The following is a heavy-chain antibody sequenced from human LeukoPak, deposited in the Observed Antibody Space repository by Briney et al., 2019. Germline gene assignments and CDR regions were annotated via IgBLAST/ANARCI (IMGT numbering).Heavy chain of an antibody. CDR2: INHSGST. Sequence: EPSETLSLTCAVYGGSFSGYYWSWIRQPPGKGLEWIGEINHSGSTNYNPSLKSRVTISVDTSKNQFSLKLSSVTAADTAVYYCARLARIAAAGTFSDYWGQGTLVTVSS. CDR3: ARLARIAAAGTFSDY. V-gene: IGHV4-34*01. J-gene: IGHJ4*02. D-gene: IGHD6-13*01. CDR1: GGSFSGYY.